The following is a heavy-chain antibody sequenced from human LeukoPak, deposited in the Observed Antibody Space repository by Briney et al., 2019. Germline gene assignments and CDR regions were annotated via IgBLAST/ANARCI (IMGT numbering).Heavy chain of an antibody. V-gene: IGHV3-74*01. J-gene: IGHJ4*02. CDR2: INNDGGGT. D-gene: IGHD1-1*01. Sequence: GGSLRLSCTASGFTFSNYWIHWVRQPPGKGLVWVSRINNDGGGTIYADSVRGRFTISRDNAKNSLYLQMNSLRAEDTAVYYCAREVRDDYGDYWGQGTLVTVSS. CDR1: GFTFSNYW. CDR3: AREVRDDYGDY.